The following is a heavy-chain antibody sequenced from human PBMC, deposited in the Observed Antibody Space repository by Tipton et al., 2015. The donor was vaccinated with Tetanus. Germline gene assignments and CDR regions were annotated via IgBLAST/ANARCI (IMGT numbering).Heavy chain of an antibody. D-gene: IGHD7-27*01. Sequence: LRLSCTVSGGSISTTSDYWGWIRQPPGKGLEWIGSLYYSGTTYYNPSLKSRVTISVDTSKNPFSLSRSSVTAADTAVYYCARHSLKLGMWAFDIWGRGTLVTVSS. CDR3: ARHSLKLGMWAFDI. J-gene: IGHJ3*02. V-gene: IGHV4-39*01. CDR2: LYYSGTT. CDR1: GGSISTTSDY.